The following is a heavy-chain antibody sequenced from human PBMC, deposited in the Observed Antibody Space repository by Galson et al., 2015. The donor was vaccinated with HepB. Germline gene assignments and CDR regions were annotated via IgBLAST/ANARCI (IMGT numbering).Heavy chain of an antibody. CDR3: ATSTSRWDYFDY. J-gene: IGHJ4*02. CDR1: GFTFSGSA. CDR2: SEGGTT. V-gene: IGHV3-15*07. Sequence: SLRLSCAASGFTFSGSAMHWVRQASGKSEGGTTDYAAPVKGRFTVSRDDSKNTLYLQMNSLKTEDTAVYYCATSTSRWDYFDYWGKGTLVTVSS. D-gene: IGHD6-13*01.